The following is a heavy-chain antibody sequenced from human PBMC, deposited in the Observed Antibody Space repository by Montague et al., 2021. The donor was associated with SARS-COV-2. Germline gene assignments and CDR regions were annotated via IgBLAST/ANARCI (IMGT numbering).Heavy chain of an antibody. D-gene: IGHD2-8*02. CDR3: ARGGRRDIVLVVYDQWYGLDV. CDR2: INHSGST. Sequence: LRLSCAASGFTFSSYSMNWVRQAPGKGLEWIGEINHSGSTNYNPSLKSRVTISADTSQNQFSLKVSSVTASDTAVYCCARGGRRDIVLVVYDQWYGLDVWGQGTTVTVSS. V-gene: IGHV4-34*01. J-gene: IGHJ6*02. CDR1: GFTFSSYS.